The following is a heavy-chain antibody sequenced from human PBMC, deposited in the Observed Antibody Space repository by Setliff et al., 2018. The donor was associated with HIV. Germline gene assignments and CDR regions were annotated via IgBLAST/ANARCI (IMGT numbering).Heavy chain of an antibody. CDR2: INYDGDA. Sequence: SETLSLTCAVYGGSFPAYYWNRIRQPPGKGLEWIGEINYDGDATYNPSLKSRVNIFIDTSKKQFSLRVASVTAADTAVYYCARLRFSSSWYVGPDLWGQGFQVTVSS. J-gene: IGHJ5*02. V-gene: IGHV4-34*01. CDR3: ARLRFSSSWYVGPDL. CDR1: GGSFPAYY. D-gene: IGHD6-13*01.